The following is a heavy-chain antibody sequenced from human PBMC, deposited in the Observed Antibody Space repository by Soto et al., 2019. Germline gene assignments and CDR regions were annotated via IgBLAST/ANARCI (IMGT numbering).Heavy chain of an antibody. Sequence: QVQLVESGGGVVQPGRSLRLSCAASGFTFSSYGMHWVRQAPGKGLEWVAVISYDGSNKYYADSVKGRFTISRDNFKNTLYLQMNSLRAEDTAVYYCAKGIGDCSSTSCAPRFDYWGQGTLVTVSS. CDR2: ISYDGSNK. D-gene: IGHD2-2*01. CDR1: GFTFSSYG. J-gene: IGHJ4*02. CDR3: AKGIGDCSSTSCAPRFDY. V-gene: IGHV3-30*18.